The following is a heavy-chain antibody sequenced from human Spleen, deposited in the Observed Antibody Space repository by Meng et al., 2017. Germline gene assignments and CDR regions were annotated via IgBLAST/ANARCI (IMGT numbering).Heavy chain of an antibody. J-gene: IGHJ4*02. D-gene: IGHD6-13*01. Sequence: QGQLVQSGAEVKKPGASVKVPCKPSGYNFPDYWLHWVRRAPGQGLEWMGRIDPKSGDTHYAQRFQGRVTMTGDTSISTAYMELSGLRSDDTAMYYCVRDEDISAAGKLFGDYWGQGTLVTVSS. CDR1: GYNFPDYW. CDR3: VRDEDISAAGKLFGDY. V-gene: IGHV1-2*06. CDR2: IDPKSGDT.